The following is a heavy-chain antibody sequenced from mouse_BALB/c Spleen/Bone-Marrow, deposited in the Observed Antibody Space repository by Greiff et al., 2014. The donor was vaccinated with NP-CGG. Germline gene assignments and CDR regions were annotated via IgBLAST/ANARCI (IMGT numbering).Heavy chain of an antibody. V-gene: IGHV1-69*02. Sequence: LKESGAELVKPGASVKLSCKASGYTFTHYWRHWVKQRPGQGLEWIGEIDPSDSYSNYNQNFKGKATLTVDKSSSTAYMQLTSLTSEDSAVYYCARGVVYYYAMDYWGQGTSVTVSS. CDR2: IDPSDSYS. J-gene: IGHJ4*01. CDR3: ARGVVYYYAMDY. CDR1: GYTFTHYW.